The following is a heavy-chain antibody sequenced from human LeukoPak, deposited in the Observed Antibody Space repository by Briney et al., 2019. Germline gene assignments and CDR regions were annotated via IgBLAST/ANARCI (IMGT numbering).Heavy chain of an antibody. CDR1: GFTFSSYG. CDR2: ISYDGSNK. J-gene: IGHJ4*02. V-gene: IGHV3-30*18. Sequence: GRSLRLSCAASGFTFSSYGMHWVRQAPGKGLEWVAVISYDGSNKYYADSVKGRFTISRDNSKNTLYLQMNSLRAEDTAVYYCAKDHGELLWFGEFPISSVPPPFIDYWGQGTLVTVSS. CDR3: AKDHGELLWFGEFPISSVPPPFIDY. D-gene: IGHD3-10*01.